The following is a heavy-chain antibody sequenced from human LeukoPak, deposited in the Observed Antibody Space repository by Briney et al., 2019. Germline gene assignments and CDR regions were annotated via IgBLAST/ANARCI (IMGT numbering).Heavy chain of an antibody. CDR1: GYTFFGYG. CDR2: ISANNGDT. V-gene: IGHV1-18*01. CDR3: ARDGVHSGTTDF. J-gene: IGHJ4*02. D-gene: IGHD1-1*01. Sequence: GASVKVSCKTSGYTFFGYGITWVRQAPGQGLEWMGWISANNGDTKYAPKFQGRVTMTTESNTRTAYLDVRSLRSDDTAVYYCARDGVHSGTTDFWGQGTLITVAS.